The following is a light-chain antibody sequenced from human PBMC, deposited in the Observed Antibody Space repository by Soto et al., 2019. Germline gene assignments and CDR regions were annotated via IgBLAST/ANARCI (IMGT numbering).Light chain of an antibody. CDR1: QSVSSRY. J-gene: IGKJ4*01. CDR3: QQYGSSPPIT. CDR2: GAS. Sequence: EIVLTQSPGTLSLSPGERATLSCRASQSVSSRYLAWYQQKAGQAPRLLIYGASSSATGIPDGFSGSGSGTDFTLTISRLEPEDFAVYYCQQYGSSPPITFGGGTKVEIK. V-gene: IGKV3-20*01.